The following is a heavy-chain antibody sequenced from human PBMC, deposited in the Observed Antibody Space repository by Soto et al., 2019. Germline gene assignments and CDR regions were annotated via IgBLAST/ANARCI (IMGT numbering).Heavy chain of an antibody. CDR1: GYTFTGYY. Sequence: QVQLVQSGAEVKKPEASVKVSCKASGYTFTGYYMHWVRQAPGQGPEWMGWINPNSGGTTYAQKFQGRVTVTRDTSISTAYMELSSLRSDDTAVYYCARGGSSSLDYWGQGTLVTVSS. J-gene: IGHJ4*02. CDR2: INPNSGGT. D-gene: IGHD6-6*01. V-gene: IGHV1-2*02. CDR3: ARGGSSSLDY.